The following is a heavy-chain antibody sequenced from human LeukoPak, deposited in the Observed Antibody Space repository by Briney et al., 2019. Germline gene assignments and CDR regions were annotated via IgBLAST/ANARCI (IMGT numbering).Heavy chain of an antibody. V-gene: IGHV4-38-2*01. CDR2: IHQSGTT. D-gene: IGHD3-10*01. J-gene: IGHJ5*02. CDR3: AGGITMVRGVIHWFDP. Sequence: SETLSLTCVVSGFSISSGYYWGWIRQPPGKGLEWIGNIHQSGTTFYNSSLNSRVTMSIDTSKNQFSLKLSSVTAADTAVYYCAGGITMVRGVIHWFDPWGQGTLVTVSS. CDR1: GFSISSGYY.